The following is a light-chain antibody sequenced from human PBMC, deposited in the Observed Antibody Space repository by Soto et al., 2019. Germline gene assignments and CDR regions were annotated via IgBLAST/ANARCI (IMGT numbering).Light chain of an antibody. J-gene: IGKJ2*01. CDR2: AAS. Sequence: DLQMTQSPSSLSASVGDRVTVICRASQSVSNNLNWYQQKPGKAPKFLIYAASNLQSGVPSRFSGSGSGTDFTLTISSLQPEDFATYYCQQSYSTPYTFGQGTKLEIK. CDR1: QSVSNN. CDR3: QQSYSTPYT. V-gene: IGKV1-39*01.